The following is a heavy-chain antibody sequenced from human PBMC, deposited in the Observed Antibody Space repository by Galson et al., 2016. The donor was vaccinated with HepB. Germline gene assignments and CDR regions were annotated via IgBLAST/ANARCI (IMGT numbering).Heavy chain of an antibody. D-gene: IGHD6-19*01. Sequence: SLRLSCAASGFTFDDFAMIWVRRAPGRGLEWVSTVSGGGDSTYYGDSVKGRFTISRDNSKNTVYLQMNTLRAEDTAVYYCLEGGWGTRADYWGQGTLVTVSS. J-gene: IGHJ4*02. V-gene: IGHV3-23*01. CDR1: GFTFDDFA. CDR3: LEGGWGTRADY. CDR2: VSGGGDST.